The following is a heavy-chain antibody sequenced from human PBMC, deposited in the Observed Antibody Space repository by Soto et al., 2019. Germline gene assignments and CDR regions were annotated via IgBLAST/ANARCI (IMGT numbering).Heavy chain of an antibody. CDR2: ISYDGSNK. CDR3: ARTEYDFWSGYYVG. CDR1: GFTFSSYA. V-gene: IGHV3-30-3*01. J-gene: IGHJ4*02. D-gene: IGHD3-3*01. Sequence: LRLSCAASGFTFSSYAMHWVRQAPGKGLEWVAVISYDGSNKYYADSVKGQFTISRDNSKNTLYLQMNSLRAEDTAVYYCARTEYDFWSGYYVGWGQGTLVTVSS.